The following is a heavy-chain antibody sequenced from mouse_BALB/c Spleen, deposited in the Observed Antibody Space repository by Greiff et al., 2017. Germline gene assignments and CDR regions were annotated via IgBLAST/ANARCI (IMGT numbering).Heavy chain of an antibody. CDR3: ARWLLPSYYFDY. CDR1: GYAFTNYL. Sequence: QVQLQQSGAELVRPGTSVKVSCKASGYAFTNYLIEWVKQRPGQGLEWIGVINPGSGGTNYNEKFKGKATLTADKSSSTAYMQLSSLTSDDSAVYFCARWLLPSYYFDYWGQGTTLTVSS. D-gene: IGHD2-3*01. J-gene: IGHJ2*01. CDR2: INPGSGGT. V-gene: IGHV1-54*01.